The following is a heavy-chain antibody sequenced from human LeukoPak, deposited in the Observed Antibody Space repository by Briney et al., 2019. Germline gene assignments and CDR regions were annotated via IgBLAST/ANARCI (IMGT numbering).Heavy chain of an antibody. D-gene: IGHD2-8*02. Sequence: PGGSLRLSCAASGFTFSNYWKTWVRQAPGKGLEWLANIKQDGSDKYYVDSVKGRFTISRDNAKNSLYLQMNSLRAEDTAVYYCARHGDWCFDNWGQGTLVTVSS. V-gene: IGHV3-7*01. CDR3: ARHGDWCFDN. CDR2: IKQDGSDK. CDR1: GFTFSNYW. J-gene: IGHJ4*02.